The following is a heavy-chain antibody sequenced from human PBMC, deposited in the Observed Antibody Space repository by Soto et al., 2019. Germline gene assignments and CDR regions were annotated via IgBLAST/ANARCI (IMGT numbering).Heavy chain of an antibody. CDR1: GYTFATYG. CDR3: ARDPHDFWSSYFFDP. CDR2: VSPYNGKP. V-gene: IGHV1-18*04. Sequence: VKVSCKASGYTFATYGINWVRQAPGLGLEWMGWVSPYNGKPEFAEKFQGRVTMATDTSTSTAYMEVRSLRSDDTAVYYCARDPHDFWSSYFFDPWGQGTLVTVSS. J-gene: IGHJ5*02. D-gene: IGHD3-3*01.